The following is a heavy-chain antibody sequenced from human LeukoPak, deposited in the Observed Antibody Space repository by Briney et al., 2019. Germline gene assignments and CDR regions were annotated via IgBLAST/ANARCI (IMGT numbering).Heavy chain of an antibody. D-gene: IGHD6-19*01. Sequence: KSSETLSLTCTVSGGSISSYYWSRIRQPPGKGLEWIGNIYTSGNTNYNPSLKSRVAISVDTSKNQFSLKLNSVTAADTAVYYCARPYSSGWSGAFDIWGQGTMVTVSS. CDR2: IYTSGNT. CDR1: GGSISSYY. CDR3: ARPYSSGWSGAFDI. J-gene: IGHJ3*02. V-gene: IGHV4-4*09.